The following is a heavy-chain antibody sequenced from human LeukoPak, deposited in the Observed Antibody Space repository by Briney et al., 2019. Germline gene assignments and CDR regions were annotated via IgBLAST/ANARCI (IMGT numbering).Heavy chain of an antibody. CDR2: FDPEDGET. V-gene: IGHV1-24*01. CDR1: GYTLTELS. J-gene: IGHJ6*02. Sequence: ASVKVSCKVSGYTLTELSMHWVRQAPGKGLEWMGGFDPEDGETIYAQKFQGRVTMTEDTSTDTAYMELSSLRSEDTAVYYCATDDYGDFLYGMDVWGQGTTVTVSS. D-gene: IGHD4-17*01. CDR3: ATDDYGDFLYGMDV.